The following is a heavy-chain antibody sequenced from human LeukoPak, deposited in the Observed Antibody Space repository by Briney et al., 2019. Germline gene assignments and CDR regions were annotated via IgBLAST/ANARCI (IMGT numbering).Heavy chain of an antibody. J-gene: IGHJ4*02. CDR3: ARSDPTYRSSTSCPNHFDH. V-gene: IGHV4-4*07. CDR1: GGSISSDY. CDR2: IYTSGST. Sequence: SETLSLTCTVSGGSISSDYWSWIRQPAGKGLEWIGRIYTSGSTNYNPSLKSRVTMSVDTSKNQFSLKLSSVTAPDTAVYYCARSDPTYRSSTSCPNHFDHWGQGTLVTVSS. D-gene: IGHD2-2*01.